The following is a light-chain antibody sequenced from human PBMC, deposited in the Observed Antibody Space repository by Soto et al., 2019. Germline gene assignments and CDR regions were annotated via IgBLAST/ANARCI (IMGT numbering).Light chain of an antibody. CDR2: AAS. J-gene: IGKJ5*01. CDR3: QQYYDWPIT. CDR1: QGISSL. Sequence: EIVLTHSPATLSVSPGERATLSCRASQGISSLLAWYQQKPGQAPRLLIYAASTRAAGIPARFSGSWSGTDVTLTISSLQSEEVAVYYCQQYYDWPITFGQGTRLGL. V-gene: IGKV3-15*01.